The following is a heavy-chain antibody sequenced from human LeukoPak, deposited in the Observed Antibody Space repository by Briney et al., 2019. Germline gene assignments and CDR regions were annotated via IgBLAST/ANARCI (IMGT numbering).Heavy chain of an antibody. V-gene: IGHV4-59*01. CDR2: IYYSGST. CDR3: ARGATRAQFDY. J-gene: IGHJ4*02. CDR1: GGSISSYY. Sequence: SETLSLTCTVSGGSISSYYWSWIRQPPGKGLEWIGYIYYSGSTSYNPSLKSRVTISVDTSKNQFSLKLSSVTAVDTAVYYCARGATRAQFDYWGQGTLVTVSS.